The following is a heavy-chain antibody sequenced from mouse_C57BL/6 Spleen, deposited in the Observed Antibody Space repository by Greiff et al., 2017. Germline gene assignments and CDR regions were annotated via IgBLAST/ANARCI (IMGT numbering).Heavy chain of an antibody. CDR3: ARSRITTVVAPGYFDV. J-gene: IGHJ1*03. D-gene: IGHD1-1*01. Sequence: VQLQESGAELARPGASVKLSCKASGYTFTSYGISWVKQRTGQGLEWIGEIYPRSGNTYYNEKFKGKATLTADKSSSTAYMELRSLTSEDSAVYFCARSRITTVVAPGYFDVWGTGTTVTVSS. CDR2: IYPRSGNT. CDR1: GYTFTSYG. V-gene: IGHV1-81*01.